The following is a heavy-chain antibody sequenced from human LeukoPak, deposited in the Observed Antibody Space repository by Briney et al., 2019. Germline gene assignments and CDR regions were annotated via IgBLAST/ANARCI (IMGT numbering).Heavy chain of an antibody. CDR2: IYHSGST. D-gene: IGHD3-22*01. Sequence: SETLSLTCAVSGGSISSGGYSWSWIRQPPGKGLEWIGYIYHSGSTYYNPSLKSRVTISEDRSKNQFSLKLSSVTAADTAVYYCARARNYYDSSGSPYYFDYWGQGTLVTVAS. CDR3: ARARNYYDSSGSPYYFDY. V-gene: IGHV4-30-2*01. J-gene: IGHJ4*02. CDR1: GGSISSGGYS.